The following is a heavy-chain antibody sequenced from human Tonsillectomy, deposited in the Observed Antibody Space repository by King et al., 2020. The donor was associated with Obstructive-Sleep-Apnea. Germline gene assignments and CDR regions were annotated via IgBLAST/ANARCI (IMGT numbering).Heavy chain of an antibody. Sequence: QLVQSGAEVKKPGESLKISGKGSGDSFTSYWIGWVRQIPGKGLEWMGMIYPGDSDTRYSPSFQGQVTISAVKSISTAYLQWSSLKASDTAMYYCARLGYSSGWRGSLDYWGQGTLVTVSS. CDR3: ARLGYSSGWRGSLDY. CDR2: IYPGDSDT. V-gene: IGHV5-51*01. J-gene: IGHJ4*02. CDR1: GDSFTSYW. D-gene: IGHD6-19*01.